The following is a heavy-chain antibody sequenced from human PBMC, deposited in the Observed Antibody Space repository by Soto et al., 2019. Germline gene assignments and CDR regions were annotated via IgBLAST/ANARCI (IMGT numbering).Heavy chain of an antibody. J-gene: IGHJ5*02. Sequence: SETLSLTCAVYGGSFSGYYWSWIRQPPGKGLEWIGEINHSGSTNYNPSLKSRVTISVDTSKNQFSLKLSSVTAADTAVYYCARGRSYNCTNGVCYPPGPSRLDPWGQGTLVTVAS. CDR1: GGSFSGYY. CDR3: ARGRSYNCTNGVCYPPGPSRLDP. V-gene: IGHV4-34*01. CDR2: INHSGST. D-gene: IGHD2-8*01.